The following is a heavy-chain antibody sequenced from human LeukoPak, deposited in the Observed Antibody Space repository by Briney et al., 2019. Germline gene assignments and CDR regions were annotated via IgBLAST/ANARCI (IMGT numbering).Heavy chain of an antibody. V-gene: IGHV4-38-2*01. CDR3: ARRSYDFWSGYYTEWFDP. D-gene: IGHD3-3*01. CDR1: GYSISSGYY. CDR2: IYHSGST. J-gene: IGHJ5*02. Sequence: PSETLSLTCAVSGYSISSGYYWGWIRQPPGQGLEWIGSIYHSGSTYYNPSLKSRVTISVDTSKNQFSLKLSPVTAADTAVYYCARRSYDFWSGYYTEWFDPWGQGTLVTVSS.